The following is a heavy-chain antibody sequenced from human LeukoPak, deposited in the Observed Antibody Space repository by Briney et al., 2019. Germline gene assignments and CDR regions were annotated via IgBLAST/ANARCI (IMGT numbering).Heavy chain of an antibody. J-gene: IGHJ4*02. CDR1: GFTFDDYA. CDR3: AKAFTFGGVIAPFDY. V-gene: IGHV3-9*01. D-gene: IGHD3-16*02. CDR2: ISWNSGSI. Sequence: GGSLRLSCAASGFTFDDYAMHWVRQAPGKGPEWASGISWNSGSIGYADSVKGRFTISRDNAKNSLYLQMNSLRAEDTALYYCAKAFTFGGVIAPFDYWGQGTLVTVSS.